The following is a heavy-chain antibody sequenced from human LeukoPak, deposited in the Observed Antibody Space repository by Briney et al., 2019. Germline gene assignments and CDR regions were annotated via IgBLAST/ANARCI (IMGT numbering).Heavy chain of an antibody. Sequence: TSQTLSLTCTVSGGSISSGGYYWSWIRQHPGKGLEWIGYIYYSGSTYYNPSLKSRVTISVDTSKNQFSLKLSSVTAADTAVYYCAREGHTDGINFDYWGQGTLVTVSS. D-gene: IGHD5-24*01. V-gene: IGHV4-31*03. CDR1: GGSISSGGYY. CDR3: AREGHTDGINFDY. J-gene: IGHJ4*02. CDR2: IYYSGST.